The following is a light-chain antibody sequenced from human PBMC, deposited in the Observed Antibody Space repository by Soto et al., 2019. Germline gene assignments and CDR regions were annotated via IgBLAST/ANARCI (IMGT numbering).Light chain of an antibody. Sequence: EIVMTQSPATLSVSPGERATLSCSASQTVGTNLAWYQQKPGQAPRLLIDGASTRATGIPARFSGTGSGTEFHLTISSLQSEDFAVYYCQQYENWPLTFGPGTKVEIK. V-gene: IGKV3-15*01. CDR3: QQYENWPLT. J-gene: IGKJ3*01. CDR1: QTVGTN. CDR2: GAS.